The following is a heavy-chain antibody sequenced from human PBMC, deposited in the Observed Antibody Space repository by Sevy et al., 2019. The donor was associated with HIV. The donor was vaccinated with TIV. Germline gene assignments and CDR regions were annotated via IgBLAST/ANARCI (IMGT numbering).Heavy chain of an antibody. CDR1: GFTFSSYW. J-gene: IGHJ3*02. Sequence: GGSLRLSCAASGFTFSSYWMHWVRQAPGKGLVWVSRINSDGSSTSYADSVKGPFTISRDNAKNTLYLQMNSLRAEDTAVYYGARDYYHSRGLNDAFDIWGQGTMVTVSS. CDR2: INSDGSST. D-gene: IGHD3-22*01. CDR3: ARDYYHSRGLNDAFDI. V-gene: IGHV3-74*01.